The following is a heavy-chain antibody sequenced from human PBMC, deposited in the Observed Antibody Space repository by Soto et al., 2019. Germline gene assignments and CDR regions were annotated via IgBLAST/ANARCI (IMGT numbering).Heavy chain of an antibody. V-gene: IGHV1-18*01. CDR1: GYTFSSIC. CDR2: ISPYKGNT. D-gene: IGHD3-10*01. J-gene: IGHJ4*02. CDR3: ARDLDASGSYYTDY. Sequence: ASVKVSCKASGYTFSSICISWVQQAPGQGLEWMGWISPYKGNTHYAQGLQGRVTMTTDTSTSTAYMELRSLRSDDTAVYYCARDLDASGSYYTDYWGQGTLVTVSS.